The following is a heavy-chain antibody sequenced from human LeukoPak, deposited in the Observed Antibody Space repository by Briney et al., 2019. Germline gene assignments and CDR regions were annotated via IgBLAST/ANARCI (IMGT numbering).Heavy chain of an antibody. D-gene: IGHD3-9*01. CDR3: ARLRYFDPYYYMDV. CDR1: GGSISSYY. J-gene: IGHJ6*03. Sequence: PSETLSLTCTVSGGSISSYYWSWIRQPPGKGLEWIGYIYYSGSTNYNPSLKSQVTISVDTSKNQFSLKLSSVTAADTAVYYCARLRYFDPYYYMDVWGKGTTVTISS. CDR2: IYYSGST. V-gene: IGHV4-59*01.